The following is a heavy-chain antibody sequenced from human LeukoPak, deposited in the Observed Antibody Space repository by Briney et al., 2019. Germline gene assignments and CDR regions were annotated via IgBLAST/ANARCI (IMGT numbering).Heavy chain of an antibody. J-gene: IGHJ5*02. CDR2: IYYSGST. V-gene: IGHV4-39*01. Sequence: PSETLSLTCTVSGGSISSSSYYWGWIRQPPGKGLEWIGSIYYSGSTYYNPSLKSRVTISVDTSKNQFSLKLSSVTAADTAVYYCARRQSIEILNWFDPWGQGTLVTVSS. CDR3: ARRQSIEILNWFDP. CDR1: GGSISSSSYY. D-gene: IGHD2/OR15-2a*01.